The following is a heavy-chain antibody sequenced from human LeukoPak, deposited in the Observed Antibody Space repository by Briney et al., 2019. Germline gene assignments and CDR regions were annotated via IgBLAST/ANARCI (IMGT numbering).Heavy chain of an antibody. D-gene: IGHD2-2*01. V-gene: IGHV3-23*01. CDR2: VSGSGGST. CDR3: AHGMGCVVSVAMDY. J-gene: IGHJ4*02. CDR1: GFTFSSYA. Sequence: GGSLRLSCAASGFTFSSYALTWVRQAPGKGLEWASTVSGSGGSTYYTDSVKGRFTISRDNSKNTLYLQMNSLRAEDTALYYGAHGMGCVVSVAMDYWGQGTLVTVSS.